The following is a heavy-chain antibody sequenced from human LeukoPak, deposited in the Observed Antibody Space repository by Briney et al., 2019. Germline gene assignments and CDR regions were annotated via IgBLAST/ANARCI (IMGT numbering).Heavy chain of an antibody. V-gene: IGHV4-34*01. CDR2: INHSGGT. CDR3: ARGAFPPPGYCSGGSCSPFDY. J-gene: IGHJ4*02. CDR1: GGSFSGYY. D-gene: IGHD2-15*01. Sequence: SETLSLTCAVYGGSFSGYYWSWIRQPPGKGLEWIGEINHSGGTNYNPSLKSRVTISVDTSKNQFSLKLSSVTAADTAVYYCARGAFPPPGYCSGGSCSPFDYWGQGTLVTVSS.